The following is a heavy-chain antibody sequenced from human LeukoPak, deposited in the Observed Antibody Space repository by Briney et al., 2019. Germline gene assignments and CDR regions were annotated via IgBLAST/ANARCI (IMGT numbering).Heavy chain of an antibody. V-gene: IGHV4-4*07. J-gene: IGHJ4*02. D-gene: IGHD4-23*01. CDR1: GGSISSYY. CDR2: IYTSGST. Sequence: SEILSLTCTVSGGSISSYYWSWIRQPAGKGLEWIGRIYTSGSTNYNPSLKSRVTISVDKSKNQFSLKLSSVTAADTAVYYCAREMRWGSGFDYWGQGTLVTVSS. CDR3: AREMRWGSGFDY.